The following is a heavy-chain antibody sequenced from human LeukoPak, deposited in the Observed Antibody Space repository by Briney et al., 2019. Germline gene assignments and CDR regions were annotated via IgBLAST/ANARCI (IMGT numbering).Heavy chain of an antibody. V-gene: IGHV1-18*01. Sequence: ASVKVSCKASGFTFLNYGINWVRQAPGQGLEWMEWISAYNGNTNFAQKFQGRVTMTTDTSASTAYMELRSLRSDDTAVYYCARRGCDSTSRYLDLWGQGTLVTVSS. D-gene: IGHD2-2*01. J-gene: IGHJ4*02. CDR3: ARRGCDSTSRYLDL. CDR1: GFTFLNYG. CDR2: ISAYNGNT.